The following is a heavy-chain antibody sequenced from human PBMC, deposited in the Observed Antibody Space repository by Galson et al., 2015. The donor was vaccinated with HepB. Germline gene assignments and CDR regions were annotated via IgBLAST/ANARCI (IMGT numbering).Heavy chain of an antibody. CDR3: TTAMIVVVHNVWDV. CDR1: GFTFSNAW. D-gene: IGHD3-22*01. J-gene: IGHJ6*04. CDR2: IKTKTDGGTT. Sequence: SLRLSCAASGFTFSNAWMNWVRHTPGRGLEWVGRIKTKTDGGTTDYAAPVTGRFSISRDDSKNALYLQMNSLKTEDTAVYYCTTAMIVVVHNVWDVWGKGTAVTVSS. V-gene: IGHV3-15*07.